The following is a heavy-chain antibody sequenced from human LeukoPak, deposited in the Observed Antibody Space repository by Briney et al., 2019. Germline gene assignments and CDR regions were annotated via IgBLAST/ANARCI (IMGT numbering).Heavy chain of an antibody. CDR2: IYYSGST. CDR1: GGSISSSSYY. CDR3: ARVGGSESV. V-gene: IGHV4-39*07. J-gene: IGHJ4*02. D-gene: IGHD1-26*01. Sequence: SETLSLTCTVSGGSISSSSYYWGWIRQPPGKGLEWIGSIYYSGSTYYNPSLKSRVTISVDTSKNQFSLKLSSVTAADTAVYYCARVGGSESVWGQGTLVTVSS.